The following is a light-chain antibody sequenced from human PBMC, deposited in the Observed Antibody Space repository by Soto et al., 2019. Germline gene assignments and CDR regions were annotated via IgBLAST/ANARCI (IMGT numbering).Light chain of an antibody. V-gene: IGKV1-39*01. CDR2: AAS. J-gene: IGKJ5*01. Sequence: DIQMTQAPSSLSASVRDRLTITCRASQSISGYLNWYQQKPGKXPKXXIYAASSLQSGVPSRFSGSGSGTDGTLTISSLQPEDCETYDCQQSYSTPITFGQGTRLEIK. CDR1: QSISGY. CDR3: QQSYSTPIT.